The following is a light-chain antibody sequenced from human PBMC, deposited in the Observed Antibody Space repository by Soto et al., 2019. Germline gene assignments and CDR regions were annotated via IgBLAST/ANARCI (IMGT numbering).Light chain of an antibody. CDR2: AAS. CDR3: QQSYSTPPT. V-gene: IGKV1-39*01. J-gene: IGKJ4*01. CDR1: QSISSY. Sequence: DIQMTQSPSSLSASVGDRVTITCRASQSISSYLNWYQQKPGKAPKLLIYAASSFQSGVPSRFSGSGSGTDFTLTISSLQPEDFATYYCQQSYSTPPTFGGGTKVDI.